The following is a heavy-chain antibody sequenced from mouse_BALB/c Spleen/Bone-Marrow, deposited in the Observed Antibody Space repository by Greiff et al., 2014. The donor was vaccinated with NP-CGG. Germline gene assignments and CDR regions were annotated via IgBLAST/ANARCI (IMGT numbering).Heavy chain of an antibody. CDR3: ARSTTATGAMDY. CDR1: GFSLTSYG. V-gene: IGHV2-9*02. CDR2: IWADGST. Sequence: VQLVESGPGLVAPSQSLSITCTVSGFSLTSYGVHWVRQPPGKGLEWLGVIWADGSTNYNSAIMSRLSIRKDNSKSQVFLKMNSLQTDDTAKYYCARSTTATGAMDYWGQGTSVTVSS. J-gene: IGHJ4*01. D-gene: IGHD1-2*01.